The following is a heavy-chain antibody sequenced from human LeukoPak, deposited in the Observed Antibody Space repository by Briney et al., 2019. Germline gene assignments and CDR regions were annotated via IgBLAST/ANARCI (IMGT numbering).Heavy chain of an antibody. J-gene: IGHJ4*02. D-gene: IGHD3-9*01. CDR1: GYTFTSYD. V-gene: IGHV1-8*03. CDR3: ARGYYDILTGYYYFDY. CDR2: MNPNSGNT. Sequence: ASVKVSCKASGYTFTSYDINWVRQATGQGLEWMGWMNPNSGNTGYAQKFQGRVTITRNTSISTAYMELSSLRSEDTAVYYCARGYYDILTGYYYFDYRGQGTLVTVSS.